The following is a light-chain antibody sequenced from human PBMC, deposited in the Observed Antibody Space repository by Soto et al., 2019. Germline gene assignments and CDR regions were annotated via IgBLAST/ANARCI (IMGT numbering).Light chain of an antibody. CDR3: QQYGSSLTWT. J-gene: IGKJ1*01. Sequence: EIVLTQSPVTLSLAPGERATLSCRASQSVSSSYLAWYQQKPGQAPRPLIYGASSRATGIPDRFSGSGSGTDFTLTISRLEPEDFAVYYCQQYGSSLTWTFGQGTKVDIK. CDR2: GAS. V-gene: IGKV3-20*01. CDR1: QSVSSSY.